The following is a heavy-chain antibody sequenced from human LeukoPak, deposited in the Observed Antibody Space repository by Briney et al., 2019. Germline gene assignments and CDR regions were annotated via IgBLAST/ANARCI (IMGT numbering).Heavy chain of an antibody. Sequence: GGSPRLSCAASGFTFSSYWMSWVRQAPGKGLEWVANIKQDGSEKYYVDSVKGRFTISRDNAKNSLYLQMNSLRAEDTAVYYCASHRGIAAAGPFDYWGQGTLVTVSS. D-gene: IGHD6-13*01. CDR2: IKQDGSEK. CDR1: GFTFSSYW. V-gene: IGHV3-7*01. J-gene: IGHJ4*02. CDR3: ASHRGIAAAGPFDY.